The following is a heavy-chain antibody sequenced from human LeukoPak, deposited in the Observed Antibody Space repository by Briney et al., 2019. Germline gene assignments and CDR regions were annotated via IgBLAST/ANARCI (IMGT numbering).Heavy chain of an antibody. CDR3: ARGNYVWGSYRYTRYYFDY. Sequence: SETLSLTCTVSGGSISSGGYYWSWIRQHPGKGLEWIGYIYYSGSTYYNPSLKSRVTISVDTSKNQLSLKLSSVTAANTAVYYCARGNYVWGSYRYTRYYFDYWGQGTLVTVSS. CDR2: IYYSGST. D-gene: IGHD3-16*02. CDR1: GGSISSGGYY. J-gene: IGHJ4*02. V-gene: IGHV4-31*03.